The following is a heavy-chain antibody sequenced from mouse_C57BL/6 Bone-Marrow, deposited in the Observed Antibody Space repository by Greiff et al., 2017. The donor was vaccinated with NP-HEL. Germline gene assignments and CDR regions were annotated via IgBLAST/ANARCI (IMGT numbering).Heavy chain of an antibody. Sequence: VQLQQPGAELVRPGSSVKLSCKASGYTFTSYWMAWVKQRPGQGLEWIGNIYPSDSETHYNQKFKDKATLTVDKSSSPAYMQLSSLTSEDSAVYYCARGITTVVARVYWGQGTLVTVSA. V-gene: IGHV1-61*01. J-gene: IGHJ3*01. D-gene: IGHD1-1*01. CDR3: ARGITTVVARVY. CDR2: IYPSDSET. CDR1: GYTFTSYW.